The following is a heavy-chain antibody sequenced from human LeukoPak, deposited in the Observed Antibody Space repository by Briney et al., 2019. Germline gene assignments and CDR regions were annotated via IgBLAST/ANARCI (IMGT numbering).Heavy chain of an antibody. J-gene: IGHJ4*02. D-gene: IGHD7-27*01. V-gene: IGHV4-4*02. CDR2: IYHSGNA. CDR1: GGSISSNNW. Sequence: SSETLSLTCAVSGGSISSNNWWSWVRQPPGKGLEWIGEIYHSGNANYNPSLKSRVTISVDTSKNQFSLKLSSVTAADTAVYYCARGPDYHNWGSDYWGQGTLVTASS. CDR3: ARGPDYHNWGSDY.